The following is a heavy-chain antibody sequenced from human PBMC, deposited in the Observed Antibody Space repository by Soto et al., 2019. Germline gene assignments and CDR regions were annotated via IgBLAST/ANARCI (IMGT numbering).Heavy chain of an antibody. CDR3: ARAIEELDLFDY. Sequence: ESLKISCKGSGYSFTSYWIGWVRQMPGKGLEWMGIIYPGDSDTRYSPSFQGQVTISADKSISTAYLQWSSLKASDTAMYYCARAIEELDLFDYWGQGPLGTASS. CDR1: GYSFTSYW. V-gene: IGHV5-51*01. CDR2: IYPGDSDT. D-gene: IGHD1-26*01. J-gene: IGHJ4*02.